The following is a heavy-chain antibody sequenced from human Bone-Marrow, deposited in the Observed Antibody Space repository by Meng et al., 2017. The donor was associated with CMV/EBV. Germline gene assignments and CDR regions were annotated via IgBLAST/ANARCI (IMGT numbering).Heavy chain of an antibody. CDR1: GFTFSSFA. V-gene: IGHV3-30-3*01. CDR3: AKEYYDFWSGKSDYYYGMDV. D-gene: IGHD3-3*01. CDR2: ISNDGTNK. J-gene: IGHJ6*02. Sequence: GESLKISCAASGFTFSSFAMHWVRQAPGKGLEWVALISNDGTNKYYAGSVKGRVTISRDNSKNTLYLQMNSLRAEDTAVYYCAKEYYDFWSGKSDYYYGMDVWGQGTTVTVSS.